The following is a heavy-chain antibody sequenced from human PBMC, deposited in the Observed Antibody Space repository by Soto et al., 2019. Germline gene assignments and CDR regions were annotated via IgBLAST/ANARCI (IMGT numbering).Heavy chain of an antibody. CDR2: MNPNSGNT. D-gene: IGHD3-3*01. CDR3: ARAAAGFFAGYYYGMDV. CDR1: GYTFTSYD. J-gene: IGHJ6*02. V-gene: IGHV1-8*01. Sequence: ASVKVSCKASGYTFTSYDINWVRQAXGLGFEWMGWMNPNSGNTGYAQKFQGRVTMTRNTSISTAYMELSSLRSEDTAVYYCARAAAGFFAGYYYGMDVWGQGTTV.